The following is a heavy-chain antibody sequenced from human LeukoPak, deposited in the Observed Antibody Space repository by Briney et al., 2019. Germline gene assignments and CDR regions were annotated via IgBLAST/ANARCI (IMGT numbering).Heavy chain of an antibody. D-gene: IGHD5-18*01. CDR1: GGSISSSSYY. J-gene: IGHJ4*02. V-gene: IGHV4-39*07. CDR2: IYYSGST. CDR3: AREGPADTAMVTLDY. Sequence: PSETLSLTCTVSGGSISSSSYYWGWIRQPPGKGLEWIGSIYYSGSTYYNPSLKSRVTISVDTSKNQFSLKLSSVTAADTAVYYCAREGPADTAMVTLDYWGQGTLVTVSS.